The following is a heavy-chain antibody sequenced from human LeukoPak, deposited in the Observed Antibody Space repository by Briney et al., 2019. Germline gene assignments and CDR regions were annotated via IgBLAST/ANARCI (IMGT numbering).Heavy chain of an antibody. CDR1: GFTVSSSY. D-gene: IGHD2/OR15-2a*01. J-gene: IGHJ4*02. CDR3: ARDLSYFDY. V-gene: IGHV3-53*01. CDR2: TYSDGNT. Sequence: YPGGSLRLSCAVSGFTVSSSYMTWVRQAPGKGLEWVSITYSDGNTYYAESVKGRFTVSRGYSKNTLYLQMNSLRVEDTAMYYCARDLSYFDYWGQGTLVTVSS.